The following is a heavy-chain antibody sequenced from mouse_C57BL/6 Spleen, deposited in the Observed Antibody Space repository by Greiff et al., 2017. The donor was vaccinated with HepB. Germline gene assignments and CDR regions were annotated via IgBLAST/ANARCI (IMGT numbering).Heavy chain of an antibody. V-gene: IGHV5-4*01. CDR1: GFTFSSYA. CDR3: ARDRERYGAMDY. D-gene: IGHD1-1*01. CDR2: ISDGGSYT. Sequence: DVQLVESGGGLVKPGGSLKLSCAASGFTFSSYAMSWVRQTPEKRLEWVATISDGGSYTYYPDNVKGRFTISRDNAKNNLYLQMSHLKSEDTAMYYCARDRERYGAMDYWGQGTSVTVSS. J-gene: IGHJ4*01.